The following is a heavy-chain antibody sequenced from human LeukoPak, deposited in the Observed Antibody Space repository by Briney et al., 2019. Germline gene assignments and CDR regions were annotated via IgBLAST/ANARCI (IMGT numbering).Heavy chain of an antibody. CDR3: AKGDDSSGYPTIFDY. D-gene: IGHD3-22*01. Sequence: GGSLRLSCAASGFTFSSYAMNGVRQAPGKGLEWVSGITNSGGRTYYADSVKGRFTLSRDNSKNTLYLQMNSLRAEDTAVYYCAKGDDSSGYPTIFDYWGQGTLVTVSS. V-gene: IGHV3-23*01. CDR1: GFTFSSYA. CDR2: ITNSGGRT. J-gene: IGHJ4*02.